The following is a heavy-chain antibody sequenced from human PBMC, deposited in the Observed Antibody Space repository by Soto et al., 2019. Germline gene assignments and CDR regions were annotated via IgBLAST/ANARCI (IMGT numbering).Heavy chain of an antibody. Sequence: ASVKVSCKASGYTFTSYAMHWVRQAPGQGLEWMGWISAYNGNTNYAQKLQGRVTMTTDTSTSTAYMELRSLRSDDTAVYYCARADVRFGPSAFDIWGQGTMVTVSS. D-gene: IGHD3-10*01. CDR3: ARADVRFGPSAFDI. CDR1: GYTFTSYA. V-gene: IGHV1-18*01. J-gene: IGHJ3*02. CDR2: ISAYNGNT.